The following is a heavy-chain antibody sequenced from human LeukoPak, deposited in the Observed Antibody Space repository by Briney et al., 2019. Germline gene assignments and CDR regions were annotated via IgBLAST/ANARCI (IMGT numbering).Heavy chain of an antibody. J-gene: IGHJ6*03. D-gene: IGHD7-27*01. CDR2: INPNSGDT. CDR3: AAAPITGETYYYYYYYMGV. Sequence: ASVKVSCKASGYTFTGYSMHWVRQAPGQGLEWMGWINPNSGDTHYAQKFQGRVTMTRDTSISTAYMELSKLTSDDTALYYCAAAPITGETYYYYYYYMGVWGKGTAVTVSS. V-gene: IGHV1-2*02. CDR1: GYTFTGYS.